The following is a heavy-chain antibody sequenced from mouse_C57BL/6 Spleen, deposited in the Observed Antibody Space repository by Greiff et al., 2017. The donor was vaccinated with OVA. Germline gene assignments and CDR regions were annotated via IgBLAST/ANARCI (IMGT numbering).Heavy chain of an antibody. J-gene: IGHJ2*01. CDR2: IDPSDSYT. CDR3: ARTGGWLLPFDY. CDR1: GYTFTSYW. D-gene: IGHD2-3*01. V-gene: IGHV1-50*01. Sequence: QVQLKQPGAELVKPGASVKLSCKASGYTFTSYWMQWVKQRPGQGLEWIGEIDPSDSYTNYNQKFKGKATLTVDTSSSTAYMQLSSLTSEDSAVYYCARTGGWLLPFDYWGQGTTLTVSS.